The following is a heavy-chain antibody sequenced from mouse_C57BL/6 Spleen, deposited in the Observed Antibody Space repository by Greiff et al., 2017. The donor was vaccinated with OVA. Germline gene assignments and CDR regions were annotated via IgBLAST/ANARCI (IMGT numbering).Heavy chain of an antibody. CDR2: IDPSDSET. D-gene: IGHD2-4*01. V-gene: IGHV1-52*01. CDR3: ARWEDYDDGLAY. J-gene: IGHJ3*01. Sequence: VQLQQPGAELVRPGSSVKLSCKASGYTFTSYWMHWVKQRPIQGLEWIGDIDPSDSETHYNQQFQDKATLTVAKSSSPAYMQSSSLTSEDAAVYDGARWEDYDDGLAYWGQGTLVTVAA. CDR1: GYTFTSYW.